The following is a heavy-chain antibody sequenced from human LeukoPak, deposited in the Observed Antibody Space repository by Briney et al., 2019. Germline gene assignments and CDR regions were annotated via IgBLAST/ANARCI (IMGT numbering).Heavy chain of an antibody. Sequence: SETLSLTCTVSGGSISSYYWSWIRQPAGKGLEWIGRIYTSGSTNYNPSLTSRVTMSVDTSKNQFSLKLSSVTAADTAVYYCARDDIVAKYYYYGMDVWGQGTTVTVSS. CDR3: ARDDIVAKYYYYGMDV. V-gene: IGHV4-4*07. J-gene: IGHJ6*02. CDR2: IYTSGST. CDR1: GGSISSYY. D-gene: IGHD5-12*01.